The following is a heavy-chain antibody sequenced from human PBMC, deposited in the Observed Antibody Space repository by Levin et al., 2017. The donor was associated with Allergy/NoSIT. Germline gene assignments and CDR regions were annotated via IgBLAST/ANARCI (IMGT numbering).Heavy chain of an antibody. CDR3: ARDNIGLPDACDI. Sequence: GGSLRLSCAASGFTFDDYAMHWVRHAPGKGLEGVSGISWNSGSIGYADSVKGRFTISRDNAKNSLSLQMNSLRTEDAALYYCARDNIGLPDACDIWGQETIVIVST. CDR1: GFTFDDYA. V-gene: IGHV3-9*01. J-gene: IGHJ3*02. CDR2: ISWNSGSI.